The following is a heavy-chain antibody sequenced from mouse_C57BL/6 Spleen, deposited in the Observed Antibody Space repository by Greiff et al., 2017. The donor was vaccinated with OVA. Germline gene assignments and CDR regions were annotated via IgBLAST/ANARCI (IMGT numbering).Heavy chain of an antibody. CDR3: ARWGNYYDYDYYARDY. CDR2: IYPGSGNT. Sequence: VQLQQSGPELVKPGASVKISCKASGYSFTSYYIHWVKQRPGQGLEWIGWIYPGSGNTKYNEKFKGKATLTADTSSSTAYMQLSSLTAEDSAVYYCARWGNYYDYDYYARDYWGQGTSVTVSS. J-gene: IGHJ4*01. D-gene: IGHD2-4*01. V-gene: IGHV1-66*01. CDR1: GYSFTSYY.